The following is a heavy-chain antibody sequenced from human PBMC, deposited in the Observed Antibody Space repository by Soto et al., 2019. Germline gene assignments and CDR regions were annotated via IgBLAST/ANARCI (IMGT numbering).Heavy chain of an antibody. CDR2: VYFTGAT. V-gene: IGHV4-39*01. Sequence: SETLSLTCIVSGGSINNNNYYWDWIRQPPGKGLEWIGSVYFTGATYYNPSLKSRVTMFIDTSKNQFSLKMSSVTASDTAVYYCARLSKRKSVSGMPPRAWFDPWGQGTLVTVSS. D-gene: IGHD6-19*01. J-gene: IGHJ5*01. CDR3: ARLSKRKSVSGMPPRAWFDP. CDR1: GGSINNNNYY.